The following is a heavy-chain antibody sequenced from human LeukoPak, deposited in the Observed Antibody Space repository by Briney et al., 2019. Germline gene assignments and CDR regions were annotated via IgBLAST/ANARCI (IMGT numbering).Heavy chain of an antibody. D-gene: IGHD3-10*01. Sequence: SETLSLTCTVSGGSISSYYWSWIRQHPGKGLEWIGYIYYSGSTYYNPSLKSRVTISEDTSKNQLSLKLSSVTAADTAVYYCARSEFGPDAFDIWGQGTMVTVSS. CDR2: IYYSGST. J-gene: IGHJ3*02. CDR3: ARSEFGPDAFDI. V-gene: IGHV4-59*06. CDR1: GGSISSYY.